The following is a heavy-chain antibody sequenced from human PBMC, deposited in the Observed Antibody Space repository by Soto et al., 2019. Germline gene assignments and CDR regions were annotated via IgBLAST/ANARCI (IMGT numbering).Heavy chain of an antibody. D-gene: IGHD3-22*01. CDR1: GFTYTDFA. CDR2: ISYDGSVK. Sequence: VQLVESGGGEVQPGRSPRLSCAASGFTYTDFALHWVRQAPGKGLEWVAIISYDGSVKYYADSVKGRFAISRDNPKNTLYLEMNSLRPEDTAVYFCARRAWDSYYAIDVWGQGTTVTVFS. CDR3: ARRAWDSYYAIDV. V-gene: IGHV3-30*09. J-gene: IGHJ6*02.